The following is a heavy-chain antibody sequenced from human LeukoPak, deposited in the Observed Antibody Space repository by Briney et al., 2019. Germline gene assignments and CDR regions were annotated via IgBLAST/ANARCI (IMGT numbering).Heavy chain of an antibody. CDR2: ISSSDNTI. V-gene: IGHV3-48*02. J-gene: IGHJ4*02. Sequence: GGSLRLSCAASGFAFSDYSMNWVRQAPGKGLEWVSYISSSDNTIHYADSVKGRFTISRDNAKNSLYLEMNSLRDEDTAVYYCARVHRGYSYGRLDYWGQVILVTVSS. CDR3: ARVHRGYSYGRLDY. CDR1: GFAFSDYS. D-gene: IGHD5-18*01.